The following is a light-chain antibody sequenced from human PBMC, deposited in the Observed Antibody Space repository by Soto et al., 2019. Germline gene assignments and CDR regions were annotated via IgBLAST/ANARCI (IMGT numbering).Light chain of an antibody. J-gene: IGLJ1*01. CDR3: SSYTTSNTRQIV. V-gene: IGLV2-14*01. CDR1: SSDVGGYNY. CDR2: DVS. Sequence: QSVLTQPGSVSGSPAQSITISCTGTSSDVGGYNYVSWYQQHPGKAPKFMIYDVSNRPSGVSNRFSGSKSGNTASLTISGLQAEDEADYYCSSYTTSNTRQIVFGTGTKVTVL.